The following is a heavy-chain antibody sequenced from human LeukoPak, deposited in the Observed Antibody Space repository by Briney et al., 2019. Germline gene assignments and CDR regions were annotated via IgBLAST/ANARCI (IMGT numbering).Heavy chain of an antibody. CDR1: GGSFSGYY. CDR3: ARGRGGSSIDY. J-gene: IGHJ4*02. V-gene: IGHV4-34*01. CDR2: INHSGST. Sequence: SETLSLTCAVYGGSFSGYYWSWIRQPPGKGLEWIGEINHSGSTNYNPSLKSRVTISVDTSKNQFSLKLSSVTAADTAVYYCARGRGGSSIDYWGQGTLVTVSS. D-gene: IGHD6-6*01.